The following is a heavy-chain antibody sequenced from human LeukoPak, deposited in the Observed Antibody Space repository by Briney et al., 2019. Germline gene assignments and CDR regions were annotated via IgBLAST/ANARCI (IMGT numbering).Heavy chain of an antibody. CDR3: ARDSAYCGGYCYSFDY. V-gene: IGHV3-74*01. CDR1: GFTFRNFW. CDR2: INTDGSST. Sequence: PGGSLRLSCSASGFTFRNFWMHGVRQAPGKGLVWVSRINTDGSSTNYADSVKGRFTISRDNAKNTLYLQMNSLRAEDTAVYYCARDSAYCGGYCYSFDYWGQGTLVTVSS. D-gene: IGHD2-21*02. J-gene: IGHJ4*02.